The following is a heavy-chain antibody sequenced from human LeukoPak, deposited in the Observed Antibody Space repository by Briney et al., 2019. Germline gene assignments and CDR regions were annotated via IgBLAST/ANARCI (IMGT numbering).Heavy chain of an antibody. D-gene: IGHD3-10*01. V-gene: IGHV1-69*13. CDR1: GGTFGSYA. CDR2: IIPIFGTA. J-gene: IGHJ6*03. Sequence: ASVKVSCKASGGTFGSYAISWVRQAPGQGLEWMGGIIPIFGTANYAQKFQGRVTITADESTSTAYMELSSLRSEDTAVYYCARVGYYGSGSSHYYYMDVWGKGTTVTISS. CDR3: ARVGYYGSGSSHYYYMDV.